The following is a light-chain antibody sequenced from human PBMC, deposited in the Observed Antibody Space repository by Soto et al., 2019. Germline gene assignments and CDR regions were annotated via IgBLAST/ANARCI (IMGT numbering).Light chain of an antibody. Sequence: SVLTQPPSASGTPGQGVTISCSGSSSNIGSNYVYWYQQLPGTAPKLLIYRNNQRPSGVPDRFSGSKSGTSASLAISGLRSEDEADYYCAAWDDSLSGLYVFGTGTKVTVL. CDR1: SSNIGSNY. CDR3: AAWDDSLSGLYV. V-gene: IGLV1-47*01. J-gene: IGLJ1*01. CDR2: RNN.